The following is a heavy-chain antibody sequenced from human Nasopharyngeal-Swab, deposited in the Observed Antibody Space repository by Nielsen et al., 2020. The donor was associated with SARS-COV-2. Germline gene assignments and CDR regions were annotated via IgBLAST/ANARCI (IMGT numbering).Heavy chain of an antibody. D-gene: IGHD1-7*01. CDR3: AKPTTRSAFDI. Sequence: GGSLRLSCAASGFTFTTNHMSWVRQATGKGLEWVAIIYSGGSTYYADSVKGRFNISRDNSKNTLFLQMNSLRAEDTAVYYCAKPTTRSAFDIWGQGTMVTVSS. CDR1: GFTFTTNH. J-gene: IGHJ3*02. V-gene: IGHV3-53*01. CDR2: IYSGGST.